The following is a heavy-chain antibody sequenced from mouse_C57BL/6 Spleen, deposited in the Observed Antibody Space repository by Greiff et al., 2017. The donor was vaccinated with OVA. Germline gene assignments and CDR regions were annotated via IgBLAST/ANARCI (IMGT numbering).Heavy chain of an antibody. Sequence: QVQLQQSDAELVKPGASVKISCKASGYTFTDHTIHWMKQRPEQGLEWIGDIYPRDGSTKYNEKFKGKATLTADKSSSTAYMQLNSLTSEDSAVYFCARSYYGSSPDWYFDVWGTGTTVTVSS. J-gene: IGHJ1*03. CDR2: IYPRDGST. CDR3: ARSYYGSSPDWYFDV. D-gene: IGHD1-1*01. V-gene: IGHV1-78*01. CDR1: GYTFTDHT.